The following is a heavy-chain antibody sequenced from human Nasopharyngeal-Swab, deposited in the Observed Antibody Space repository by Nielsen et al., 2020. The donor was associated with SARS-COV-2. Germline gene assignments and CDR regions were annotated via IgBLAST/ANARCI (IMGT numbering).Heavy chain of an antibody. D-gene: IGHD2-15*01. CDR1: GFTFRNCA. J-gene: IGHJ4*02. CDR3: AKAYCSGAGCDYFDY. Sequence: GGSLRLSCAAAGFTFRNCAMNWVRQAPGKGLQWVATITDSGYGTYYADSVKGRFTISRDNPKNTLYLQMNSLRAEDSAVYYCAKAYCSGAGCDYFDYWGQGTLVTVSS. CDR2: ITDSGYGT. V-gene: IGHV3-23*01.